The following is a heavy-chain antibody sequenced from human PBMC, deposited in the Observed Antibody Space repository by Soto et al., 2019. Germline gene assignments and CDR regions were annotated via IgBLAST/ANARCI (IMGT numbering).Heavy chain of an antibody. V-gene: IGHV4-59*01. CDR2: IYYSGST. Sequence: SETLSLTCTVSCGSISSYYWSWIRQPPGKGLEWIGYIYYSGSTNYNPSLKSRVTISVDTSKNQFSLKLSSVTAADTAVYYCARDTTGLADAFDIWGQGTMVTVSS. D-gene: IGHD1-1*01. CDR3: ARDTTGLADAFDI. J-gene: IGHJ3*02. CDR1: CGSISSYY.